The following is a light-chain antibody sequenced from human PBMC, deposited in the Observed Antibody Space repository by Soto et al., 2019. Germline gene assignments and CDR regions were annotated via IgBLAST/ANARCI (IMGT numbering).Light chain of an antibody. CDR2: EVS. J-gene: IGLJ2*01. Sequence: QSVLTQPASVSGSPGQSITISCTGTSSDVGGYNYVSWYQQHPGKAPKLMIYEVSNRPSGVSNRFSGSKSGNTASLTISGLQAEDDADYYCSSYTSSITYVVFGGGTKLTVL. V-gene: IGLV2-14*01. CDR1: SSDVGGYNY. CDR3: SSYTSSITYVV.